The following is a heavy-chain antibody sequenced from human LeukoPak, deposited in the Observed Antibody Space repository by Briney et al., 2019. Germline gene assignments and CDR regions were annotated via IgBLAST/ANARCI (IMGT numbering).Heavy chain of an antibody. V-gene: IGHV3-11*06. J-gene: IGHJ4*02. CDR2: IASSSSYT. Sequence: GGSPRLSCAASGFTFSDYYMSWIRQAPGKGLEGVSYIASSSSYTNYADSVKGRFTISRDNAKNSLYLQMNSLRAEDTAVYYCARAIEATRRSTGTCNYFDYWGQGTLVTVSS. CDR1: GFTFSDYY. D-gene: IGHD5-12*01. CDR3: ARAIEATRRSTGTCNYFDY.